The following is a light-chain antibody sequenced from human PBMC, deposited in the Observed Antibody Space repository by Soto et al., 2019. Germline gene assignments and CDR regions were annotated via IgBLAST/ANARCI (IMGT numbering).Light chain of an antibody. CDR1: SSDVGGYNY. Sequence: SALTQPASVSGSPGQSVTISCTGTSSDVGGYNYVSWYQQHPGKAPKLMIYEVSKRPSGVPDRFSGSKSGNTASLTVSGLQAEDEADYYCSSYAGSSYVFGTGTKVTVL. CDR3: SSYAGSSYV. V-gene: IGLV2-8*01. J-gene: IGLJ1*01. CDR2: EVS.